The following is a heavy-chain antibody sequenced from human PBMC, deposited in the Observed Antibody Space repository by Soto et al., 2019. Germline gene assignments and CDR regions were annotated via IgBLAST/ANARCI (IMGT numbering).Heavy chain of an antibody. D-gene: IGHD4-17*01. V-gene: IGHV2-70*01. CDR3: ARIDAVTTGRYYFDY. CDR1: VCSLPPRGIC. CDR2: IDWDDDK. J-gene: IGHJ4*02. Sequence: SGATLENHPHTLTLPCTFAVCSLPPRGICVSWIRQAPGKALEWLALIDWDDDKYYSTSLKTRLTISKDTSKNQVVLTMTNMDPVDTATYYCARIDAVTTGRYYFDYWGQGTLVTVSS.